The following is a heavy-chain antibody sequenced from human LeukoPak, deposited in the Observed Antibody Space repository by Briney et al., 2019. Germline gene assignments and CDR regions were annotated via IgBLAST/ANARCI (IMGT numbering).Heavy chain of an antibody. Sequence: GASVKVSCKASGYTLTGYDMHWVRQAPGQGLEWMGGIIPIFGTANYAQKFQGRVTITTDESTSTAYMELSSLRSEDTAVYYCAREVYDFWSGYFDYWGQGTLVTVSS. J-gene: IGHJ4*02. D-gene: IGHD3-3*01. V-gene: IGHV1-69*05. CDR1: GYTLTGYD. CDR2: IIPIFGTA. CDR3: AREVYDFWSGYFDY.